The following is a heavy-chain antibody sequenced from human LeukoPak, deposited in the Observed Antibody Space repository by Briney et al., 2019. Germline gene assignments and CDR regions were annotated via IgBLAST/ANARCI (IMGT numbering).Heavy chain of an antibody. Sequence: GGSLRLSCAASGFTFDDYGMSWVRQAPGKGLEWVSGINWNGGSTGYAGSVKGRFTISRDNAKNSLYLQMNSLRAEDTALYYCARNKVGYYYYYMDVWGKGTTVTVSS. D-gene: IGHD1-26*01. J-gene: IGHJ6*03. V-gene: IGHV3-20*04. CDR2: INWNGGST. CDR1: GFTFDDYG. CDR3: ARNKVGYYYYYMDV.